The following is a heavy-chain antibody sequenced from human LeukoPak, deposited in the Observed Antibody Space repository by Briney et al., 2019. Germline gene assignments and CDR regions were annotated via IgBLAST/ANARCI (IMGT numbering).Heavy chain of an antibody. V-gene: IGHV1-69*04. D-gene: IGHD4-17*01. CDR3: ARDRRADGYYRFGSFDY. CDR2: IIPILGIA. CDR1: GGTFSSYA. Sequence: GSSVKVSCKASGGTFSSYAISWVRQAPGQGLEWMGRIIPILGIANYAQKFQGRVTITADKSTSAAYMELSSLRSEDTAVYYCARDRRADGYYRFGSFDYWGQGTLVTVSS. J-gene: IGHJ4*02.